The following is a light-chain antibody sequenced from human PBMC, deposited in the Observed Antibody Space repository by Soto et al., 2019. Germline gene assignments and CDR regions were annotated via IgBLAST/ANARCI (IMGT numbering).Light chain of an antibody. V-gene: IGLV2-11*01. J-gene: IGLJ1*01. CDR2: DVS. CDR1: SSDVGGYNY. Sequence: VLTHPLSVSGAPGQSVPISCTGTSSDVGGYNYVSWYQQHPGKAPKLMIYDVSKRPSGVPDRFSGSKSGNTASLTISGLQAEDEADYYCCSYAGSYTLYVFGTGTKVTVL. CDR3: CSYAGSYTLYV.